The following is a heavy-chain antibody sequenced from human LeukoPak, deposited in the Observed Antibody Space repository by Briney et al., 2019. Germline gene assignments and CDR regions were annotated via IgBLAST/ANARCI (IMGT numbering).Heavy chain of an antibody. Sequence: GGSLRLSCAASGFTVSSDYMNWVRQAPGKGLEWVSVIYSGSTTYYADSVKGRFSISRDNSKNTLYLQMNSLRAEDTAVYYCAREYMYSSSWYSWGQGTLVTVSS. D-gene: IGHD6-13*01. CDR2: IYSGSTT. CDR1: GFTVSSDY. J-gene: IGHJ4*02. V-gene: IGHV3-53*01. CDR3: AREYMYSSSWYS.